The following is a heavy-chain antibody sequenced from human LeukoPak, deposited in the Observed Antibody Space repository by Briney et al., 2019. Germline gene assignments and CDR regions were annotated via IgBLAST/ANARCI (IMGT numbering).Heavy chain of an antibody. CDR1: GFTFDCCG. CDR2: IRNVGNDK. Sequence: GGSLTLSCAASGFTFDCCGMHWVRQAPGKGLEWVAFIRNVGNDKYYAGSVKGRFFISRDNSKNTLSLQMNSLRVEDTAVYYCAKEGGATDSTFDPWGQGTLVTVSS. V-gene: IGHV3-30*02. CDR3: AKEGGATDSTFDP. J-gene: IGHJ5*02. D-gene: IGHD1-26*01.